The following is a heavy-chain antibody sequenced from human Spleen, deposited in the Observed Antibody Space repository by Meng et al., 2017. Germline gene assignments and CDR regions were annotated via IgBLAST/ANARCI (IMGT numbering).Heavy chain of an antibody. CDR3: ATRGNPYLDR. V-gene: IGHV1-18*04. CDR2: INIYNGIT. J-gene: IGHJ4*02. Sequence: GQVVQAGADGKQPGALVVVSFKFSDYTLTSDGVSWLRQAAGQGLQWMRLINIYNGITNYGRNFQGRVTLTTDTSTSTGYMWLRSLTSDDTAVYYCATRGNPYLDRWGQGTLVTVSS. CDR1: DYTLTSDG.